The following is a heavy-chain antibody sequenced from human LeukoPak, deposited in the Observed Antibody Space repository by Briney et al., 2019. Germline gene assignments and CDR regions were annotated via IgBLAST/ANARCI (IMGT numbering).Heavy chain of an antibody. CDR3: ARAAYCSSTSCYGSDI. CDR2: ISSSSSYI. V-gene: IGHV3-21*01. CDR1: GFTFSRSW. Sequence: GGSLRLSCAASGFTFSRSWMHWVRQAPGKGLEWVSSISSSSSYIYYADSVKGRFTISRDNSKNTLYLQMNSLRAEDTAVYYCARAAYCSSTSCYGSDIWGQGTMVTVSS. J-gene: IGHJ3*02. D-gene: IGHD2-2*01.